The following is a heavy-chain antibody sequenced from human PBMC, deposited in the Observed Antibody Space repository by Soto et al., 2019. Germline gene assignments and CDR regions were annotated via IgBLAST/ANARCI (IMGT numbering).Heavy chain of an antibody. V-gene: IGHV3-23*01. Sequence: VQLLESGGGLVQPGGSLRLSCEASGFTFSNHAMAWVRQTPGEGPEWVSTIGGGDDIFYAESVQGRFIISRDDSRSTMYLQMDNLRVEDTAIYFCAKDSISYNGIYDAFDVWGQGTVVTVSS. CDR3: AKDSISYNGIYDAFDV. D-gene: IGHD3-3*02. J-gene: IGHJ3*01. CDR2: IGGGDDI. CDR1: GFTFSNHA.